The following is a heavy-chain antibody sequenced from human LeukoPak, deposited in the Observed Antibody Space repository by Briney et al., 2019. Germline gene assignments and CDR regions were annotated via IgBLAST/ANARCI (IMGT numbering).Heavy chain of an antibody. CDR3: ARDLISGYGKDY. D-gene: IGHD5-12*01. V-gene: IGHV3-30*03. CDR1: GFTFSSYG. CDR2: ISYDGSNK. J-gene: IGHJ4*02. Sequence: PGGSLRLSCAASGFTFSSYGMHWVRQAPGKGLEWVAVISYDGSNKYYADSVKGRFTISRDNSKNTLYLQMNSLRAEDTAVYYCARDLISGYGKDYWGQGTLVTVSS.